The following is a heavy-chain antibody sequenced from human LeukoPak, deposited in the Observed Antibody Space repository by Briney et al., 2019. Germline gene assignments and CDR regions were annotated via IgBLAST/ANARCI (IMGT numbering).Heavy chain of an antibody. J-gene: IGHJ4*02. V-gene: IGHV1-2*06. CDR3: ASRAASVTLGY. Sequence: PVASVKVSCKASGYTFSGYQVHWLRQAPGQGLEWMGRMNPSSGVTNYAQKFQGRVTMTRDTSINTAYLDLSALKSDDTAVYYCASRAASVTLGYWGQGTLVTVSS. D-gene: IGHD2-15*01. CDR2: MNPSSGVT. CDR1: GYTFSGYQ.